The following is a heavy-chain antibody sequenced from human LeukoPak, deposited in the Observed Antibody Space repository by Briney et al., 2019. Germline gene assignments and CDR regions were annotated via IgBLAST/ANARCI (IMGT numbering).Heavy chain of an antibody. CDR3: ARDLGGYCSGGSCFDGD. V-gene: IGHV1-2*02. D-gene: IGHD2-15*01. CDR1: GYTFSGYY. J-gene: IGHJ4*02. Sequence: GASVKVSCKASGYTFSGYYLHWVRQAPGQGLEWMGCINPNSGDTNFAQNFQGRVTMTRDTSIGTAYMELSRLRSDDTAVYYCARDLGGYCSGGSCFDGDWGQGTLVTVSS. CDR2: INPNSGDT.